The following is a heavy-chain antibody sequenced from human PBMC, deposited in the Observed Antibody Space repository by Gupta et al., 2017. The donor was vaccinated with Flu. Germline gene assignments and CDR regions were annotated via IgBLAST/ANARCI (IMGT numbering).Heavy chain of an antibody. J-gene: IGHJ1*01. V-gene: IGHV3-30*18. Sequence: QVQLVESGGGVVQPGRSLRLSCAASGFTFSSYGMHWVRQAPGKGLEWVAVISYDGSNKYYADSVKGRFTISRDNSKNTLYLQMNSLRAEDTAVYYCAKDAVASSGWYKYFQHWGQGTLVTVSS. D-gene: IGHD6-19*01. CDR1: GFTFSSYG. CDR3: AKDAVASSGWYKYFQH. CDR2: ISYDGSNK.